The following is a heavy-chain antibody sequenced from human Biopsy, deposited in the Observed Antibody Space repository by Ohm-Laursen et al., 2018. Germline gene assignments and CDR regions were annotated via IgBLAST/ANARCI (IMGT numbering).Heavy chain of an antibody. CDR3: ARGDYFDSNGYFWFDP. CDR1: GGSISSGGSY. J-gene: IGHJ5*02. Sequence: PSETLSLTCTVSGGSISSGGSYWSWIRQRPGKGLEWIGYNFNSANTYYNPSLKNLITISGDTSKNQFSLKLNSVTAADTAVYYCARGDYFDSNGYFWFDPWGQGTLVTVSS. D-gene: IGHD3-22*01. V-gene: IGHV4-31*01. CDR2: NFNSANT.